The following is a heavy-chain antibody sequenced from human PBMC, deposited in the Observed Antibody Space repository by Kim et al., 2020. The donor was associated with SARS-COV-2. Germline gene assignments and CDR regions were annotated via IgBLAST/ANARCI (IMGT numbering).Heavy chain of an antibody. Sequence: SETLSLTCAVYVGSFSGYYWTWIRQPPGRGLEWIGEISHSGSTNYNPSLTSRVTISVDTSKNQFSLKLNSVTAADRGVYFCARGRYGSVRDYYFDYWG. V-gene: IGHV4-34*01. CDR3: ARGRYGSVRDYYFDY. J-gene: IGHJ4*01. D-gene: IGHD6-19*01. CDR1: VGSFSGYY. CDR2: ISHSGST.